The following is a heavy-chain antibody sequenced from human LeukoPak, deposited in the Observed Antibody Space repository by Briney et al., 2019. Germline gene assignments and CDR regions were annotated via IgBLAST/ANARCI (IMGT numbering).Heavy chain of an antibody. J-gene: IGHJ5*02. CDR3: ARDRGTAMGPNWFDP. Sequence: GGSLRLSCAASGFNFRNYAMAWVRQAPGKGLEWVSSISSSSSYIYYADSVKGRFTISRDNAKNSLYLQMNSLRAEDTAVYYCARDRGTAMGPNWFDPWGQGTLVTVSS. V-gene: IGHV3-21*01. CDR1: GFNFRNYA. CDR2: ISSSSSYI. D-gene: IGHD5-18*01.